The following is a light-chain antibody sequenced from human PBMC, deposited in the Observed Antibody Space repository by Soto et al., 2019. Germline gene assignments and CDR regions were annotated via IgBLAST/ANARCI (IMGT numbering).Light chain of an antibody. CDR3: SSYTTSSTVA. CDR1: SSDIGGYNY. Sequence: QSVLTQSASVSGFPGQSITISCTGTSSDIGGYNYVSWYQQHPDKAPKLMIFEVSNRPSGVSNRFSGSKSGNTASLTISGLLPEDEADYYCSSYTTSSTVAFGGGTKLTVL. J-gene: IGLJ2*01. CDR2: EVS. V-gene: IGLV2-14*01.